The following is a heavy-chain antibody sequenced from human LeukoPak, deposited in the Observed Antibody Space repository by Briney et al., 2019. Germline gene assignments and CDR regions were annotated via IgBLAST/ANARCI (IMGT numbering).Heavy chain of an antibody. CDR2: ISYDGSNQ. D-gene: IGHD3-22*01. CDR3: AKGSHYYDSGGYYIEY. J-gene: IGHJ4*02. CDR1: GFTFSSYG. Sequence: GESLKISCAASGFTFSSYGMHWVRQAPGKGLEWVAVISYDGSNQYYAVSVKGRFTISRDNSKNTLYLQMNSLRPDDTAVYFCAKGSHYYDSGGYYIEYWGQGTLVAVSS. V-gene: IGHV3-30*18.